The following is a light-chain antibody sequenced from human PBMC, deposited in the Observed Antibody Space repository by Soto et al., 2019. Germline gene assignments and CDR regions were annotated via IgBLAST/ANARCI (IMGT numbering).Light chain of an antibody. V-gene: IGKV3-11*01. CDR3: QQRSNWPG. Sequence: EIVLTQSPATLSLSPGERATLSCRASQSVSSYLAWYQQKPGRAPRLLIYDASNRATGIPARFSGSGSGTDFTLTLSSLEPEDFAVYYCQQRSNWPGFGQGTRLEIK. CDR1: QSVSSY. CDR2: DAS. J-gene: IGKJ5*01.